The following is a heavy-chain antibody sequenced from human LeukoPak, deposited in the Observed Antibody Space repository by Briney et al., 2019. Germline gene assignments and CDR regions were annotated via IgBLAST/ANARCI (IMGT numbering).Heavy chain of an antibody. CDR1: GYSISSGYY. V-gene: IGHV4-38-2*02. J-gene: IGHJ4*02. Sequence: SETLSLTCTVSGYSISSGYYWGWLRQPPGKGLEWIGSIYHSGSTYYNPSLKSRVTISVDTSKNQFSLKLSSVTAADTAVYYCARVSGGYYFDYWGQGTLVIVSS. CDR2: IYHSGST. D-gene: IGHD3-10*01. CDR3: ARVSGGYYFDY.